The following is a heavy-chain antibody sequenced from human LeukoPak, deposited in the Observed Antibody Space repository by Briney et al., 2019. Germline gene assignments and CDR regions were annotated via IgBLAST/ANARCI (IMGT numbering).Heavy chain of an antibody. CDR2: IYPGDSDT. V-gene: IGHV5-51*01. CDR3: AILSVAGLFDY. CDR1: GYSFTSYW. Sequence: GESLKISCKGSGYSFTSYWIGWVRQMPGKGMGWMGIIYPGDSDTRYSPSFQGQVTISADKPISTAYLQWSSLKASDTAMYYCAILSVAGLFDYWGQGTLVTVSS. J-gene: IGHJ4*02. D-gene: IGHD3-10*01.